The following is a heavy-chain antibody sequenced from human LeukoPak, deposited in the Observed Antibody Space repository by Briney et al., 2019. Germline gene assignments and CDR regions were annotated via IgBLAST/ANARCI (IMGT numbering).Heavy chain of an antibody. CDR3: ARESTPYYYYGMDV. D-gene: IGHD2-15*01. V-gene: IGHV3-30-3*01. CDR2: ISYDGSNK. Sequence: GRSLRLSCAASGFTFSSYAMHWVRQAPGKGLEWVAVISYDGSNKYYADSVKGRFTISRDNSKNTLYLQMNNLRDEDTAVYYCARESTPYYYYGMDVWGQGTTVTVSS. CDR1: GFTFSSYA. J-gene: IGHJ6*02.